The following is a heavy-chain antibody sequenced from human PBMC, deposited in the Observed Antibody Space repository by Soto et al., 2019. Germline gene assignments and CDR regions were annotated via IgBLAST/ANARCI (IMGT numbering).Heavy chain of an antibody. Sequence: SLRLSCAASGFTFDDYAMHWVRQAPGKVLEWVSGISWNSGSIGYADSVKGRFTISRDNAKNSLYLQMNSLRAEDTALYYCAKAVYDFWSGSEYYYYYYGMDVWGQGTTVTVSS. D-gene: IGHD3-3*01. CDR2: ISWNSGSI. V-gene: IGHV3-9*01. CDR1: GFTFDDYA. J-gene: IGHJ6*02. CDR3: AKAVYDFWSGSEYYYYYYGMDV.